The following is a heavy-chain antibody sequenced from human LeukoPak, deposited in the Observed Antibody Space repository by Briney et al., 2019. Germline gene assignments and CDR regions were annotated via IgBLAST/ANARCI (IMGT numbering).Heavy chain of an antibody. V-gene: IGHV4-39*01. CDR2: IYYSGST. J-gene: IGHJ5*02. CDR1: GFTFSSYA. CDR3: ARHALDYDILTGSNWFDP. Sequence: GSLRLSCAASGFTFSSYAMSWVRQPPGKGLEWIGSIYYSGSTYYNPSLKSRVTISVDTSKNQFSLKLSSVTAADTAVYYCARHALDYDILTGSNWFDPWGQGTLVTVSS. D-gene: IGHD3-9*01.